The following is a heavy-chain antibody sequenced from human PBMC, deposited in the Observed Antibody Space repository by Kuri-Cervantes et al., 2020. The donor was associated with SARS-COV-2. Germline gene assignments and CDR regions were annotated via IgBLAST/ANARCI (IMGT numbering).Heavy chain of an antibody. J-gene: IGHJ5*02. D-gene: IGHD3-3*01. CDR3: ARQMMSSITIFGVVITRNWFDP. Sequence: SETLSLTCTVSGVSISSTSYYWGWIRQPPGKGLEWIGSIYYSGSTYYNPSLKSRVTISVDTSKNQFSLKLSSVTAADTAVYYCARQMMSSITIFGVVITRNWFDPWGQGTLVTVSS. CDR2: IYYSGST. CDR1: GVSISSTSYY. V-gene: IGHV4-39*01.